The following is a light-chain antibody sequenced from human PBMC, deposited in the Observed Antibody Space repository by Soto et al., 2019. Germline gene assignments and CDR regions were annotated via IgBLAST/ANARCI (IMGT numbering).Light chain of an antibody. CDR1: QSVGTK. CDR3: HQFNNWQT. V-gene: IGKV3-15*01. Sequence: EIVMTQSPATLSVSVGERATLSCRASQSVGTKLAWYQQTPGQAPGLLIYGASTRATGVPARFSVSGSGTEFTLNISSLQSEDFGIYYCHQFNNWQTFGQGTKVEI. CDR2: GAS. J-gene: IGKJ1*01.